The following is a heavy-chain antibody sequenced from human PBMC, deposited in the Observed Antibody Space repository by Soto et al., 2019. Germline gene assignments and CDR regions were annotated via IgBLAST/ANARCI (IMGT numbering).Heavy chain of an antibody. CDR1: GFTLDDDA. D-gene: IGHD4-4*01. CDR2: ISWNSGSI. J-gene: IGHJ6*03. V-gene: IGHV3-9*01. Sequence: EVQLVESGGGLVQPGRSLRLSCAASGFTLDDDAMQWVGQAPGKGLEWVSGISWNSGSIGYADSVKGRFTISRDNAKNSLYLQMNSLRAEDTALYYWAKGYSNGYYYYTDGWGKVTTVTVSS. CDR3: AKGYSNGYYYYTDG.